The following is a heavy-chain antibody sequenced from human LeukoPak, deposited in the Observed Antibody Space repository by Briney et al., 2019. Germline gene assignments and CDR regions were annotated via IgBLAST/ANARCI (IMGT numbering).Heavy chain of an antibody. D-gene: IGHD3-16*01. CDR2: IIPIFGTA. Sequence: GASVKVSCKASGGTFSSYAISWVRQAPGQGLEWMGGIIPIFGTANYAQKFQGRVTITADKSTSTAYMELSSLRSEDTAVYYCARHDYVWGSWPKNWFDPWGQGTLVTVSS. CDR1: GGTFSSYA. J-gene: IGHJ5*02. CDR3: ARHDYVWGSWPKNWFDP. V-gene: IGHV1-69*06.